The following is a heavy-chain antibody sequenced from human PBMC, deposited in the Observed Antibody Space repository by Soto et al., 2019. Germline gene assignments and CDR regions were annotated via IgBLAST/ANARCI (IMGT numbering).Heavy chain of an antibody. J-gene: IGHJ5*02. D-gene: IGHD3-10*01. CDR2: TYYRSRFFS. Sequence: SQTLSLTCAISGDSVASYSAAWNWIRQSPSGGLEWLGRTYYRSRFFSDYAESVKSRIIINPDTSKNQFSLQLKSVTPEDTAVYYCVRDRYSSSGWFDPWGQGTPVTVSS. CDR3: VRDRYSSSGWFDP. V-gene: IGHV6-1*01. CDR1: GDSVASYSAA.